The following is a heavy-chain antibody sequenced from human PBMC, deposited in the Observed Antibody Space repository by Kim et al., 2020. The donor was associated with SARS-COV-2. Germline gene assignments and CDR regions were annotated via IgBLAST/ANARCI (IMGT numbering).Heavy chain of an antibody. D-gene: IGHD2-21*02. Sequence: GGSLRLSCTASGFTFGDYAMSWFRQAPGKGLEWVGFIRSKAYGGTTEYAASVKGRFTISRDDSKSIAYLQMNSLKTEDTAVYYCTRDGHGGNSWGAFDIWGQGTMVTVSS. CDR3: TRDGHGGNSWGAFDI. J-gene: IGHJ3*02. CDR1: GFTFGDYA. V-gene: IGHV3-49*03. CDR2: IRSKAYGGTT.